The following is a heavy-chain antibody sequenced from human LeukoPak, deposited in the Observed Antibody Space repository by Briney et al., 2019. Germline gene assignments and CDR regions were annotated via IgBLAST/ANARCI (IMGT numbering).Heavy chain of an antibody. V-gene: IGHV1-46*01. J-gene: IGHJ5*02. D-gene: IGHD3-10*01. CDR1: GYTFTSYY. CDR2: INPSGGST. Sequence: ASVKVSCKASGYTFTSYYMHWVRQAPGQGLEWMGIINPSGGSTSYAQKFQGRVTMTRDTSTSTVYMELSSLRSEDTAVYYCARGHYGSGSLPYNWFDPWGQGTLVTVSS. CDR3: ARGHYGSGSLPYNWFDP.